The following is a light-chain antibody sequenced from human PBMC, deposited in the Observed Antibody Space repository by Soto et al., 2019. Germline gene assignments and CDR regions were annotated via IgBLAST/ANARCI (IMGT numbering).Light chain of an antibody. CDR1: SSDVGAYDL. V-gene: IGLV2-14*02. J-gene: IGLJ1*01. CDR3: SSYAGSSYV. CDR2: EVS. Sequence: QSALTQPASVSGSPGQSITISCIGTSSDVGAYDLVSWYQQYPGTAPRLMIYEVSKRPSGVPDRFSGSKSGNTASLTVSGLQAEDEADYYCSSYAGSSYVFGTGTKLTVL.